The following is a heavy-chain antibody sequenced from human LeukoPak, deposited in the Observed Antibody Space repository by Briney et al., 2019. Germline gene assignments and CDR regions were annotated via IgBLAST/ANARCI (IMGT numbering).Heavy chain of an antibody. V-gene: IGHV1-8*01. D-gene: IGHD2-2*01. CDR2: MNPNSGST. Sequence: GASVKVSCKASGYTFTSHDINWVRQATGQGPEWMGWMNPNSGSTGYAQKFQGRVTMTRNTSISTAYMELSSLRSEDTAVYYCARAGGYCGSTNCPYYFDYWGQETLVTVSS. J-gene: IGHJ4*02. CDR1: GYTFTSHD. CDR3: ARAGGYCGSTNCPYYFDY.